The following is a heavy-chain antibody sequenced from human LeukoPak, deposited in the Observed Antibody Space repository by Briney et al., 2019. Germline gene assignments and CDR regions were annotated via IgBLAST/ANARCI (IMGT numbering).Heavy chain of an antibody. CDR3: ARAEKAVTGTLDS. D-gene: IGHD6-19*01. CDR2: MYNRGST. CDR1: GDSISNYY. Sequence: SETLSLTCTVFGDSISNYYWSWIRQSPGKELEWIGYMYNRGSTIYNPSLKSRVTISTDTSKSQFSLRLTSVTAADTAVYYCARAEKAVTGTLDSWGQGTLIAVSS. J-gene: IGHJ4*02. V-gene: IGHV4-59*01.